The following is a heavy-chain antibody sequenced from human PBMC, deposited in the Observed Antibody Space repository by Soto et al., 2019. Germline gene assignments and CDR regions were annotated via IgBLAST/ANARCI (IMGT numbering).Heavy chain of an antibody. J-gene: IGHJ4*02. V-gene: IGHV2-5*02. CDR2: IYWDDDK. D-gene: IGHD5-12*01. Sequence: KSGPTLVNPTQTLTLTCTFSGFSLSTSGVGVGWIRQPPGKALEWLALIYWDDDKRYSPSLKSRLTITKDTSKNQVVLTMTNMDPVDTATYYCAHRMVRLPRANSGYDWGEYFDYWGQGTLVTVSS. CDR3: AHRMVRLPRANSGYDWGEYFDY. CDR1: GFSLSTSGVG.